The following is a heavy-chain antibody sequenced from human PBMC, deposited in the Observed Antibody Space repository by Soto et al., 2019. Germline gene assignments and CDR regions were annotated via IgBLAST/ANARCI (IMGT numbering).Heavy chain of an antibody. V-gene: IGHV5-51*01. CDR2: IFPGDSDT. CDR3: AAQIGLHGVSQYFDY. D-gene: IGHD4-17*01. Sequence: PGASLKISCKGSGYSFNNYWIAWVRQMPGKGLEWMGIIFPGDSDTVYSPSFQGQVTISVDKSIGTAYLQWSVLKASDTAMYYGAAQIGLHGVSQYFDYWGQGTLVTVSS. J-gene: IGHJ4*02. CDR1: GYSFNNYW.